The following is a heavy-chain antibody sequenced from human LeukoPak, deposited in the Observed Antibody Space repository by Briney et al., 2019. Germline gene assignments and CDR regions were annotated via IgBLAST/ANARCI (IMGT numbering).Heavy chain of an antibody. J-gene: IGHJ5*02. Sequence: RGSLRPSCAASGFTFSSYTIHWVRQPPGKGLEWVAVISFDGSNKYYADSVKGRFTISRDNSKNTLYLQMNSLRAEDTAVYYCAREELGSSLGFDPWGQGTLVTVSS. CDR2: ISFDGSNK. V-gene: IGHV3-30-3*01. D-gene: IGHD3-16*01. CDR3: AREELGSSLGFDP. CDR1: GFTFSSYT.